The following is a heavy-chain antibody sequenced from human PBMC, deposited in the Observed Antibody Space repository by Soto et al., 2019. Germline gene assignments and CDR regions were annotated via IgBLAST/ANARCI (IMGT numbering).Heavy chain of an antibody. V-gene: IGHV3-66*01. CDR3: ASDQAAAAGALDS. CDR1: GFTVSANY. J-gene: IGHJ4*02. D-gene: IGHD6-13*01. CDR2: IYSGGNT. Sequence: GGSLRLSCAASGFTVSANYMSWVRQAPGKGLEWVSVIYSGGNTYYRDSVKGRFTISRDNSKNTLHLQMNSLRVEDTAVYFCASDQAAAAGALDSWGQGILVTVSS.